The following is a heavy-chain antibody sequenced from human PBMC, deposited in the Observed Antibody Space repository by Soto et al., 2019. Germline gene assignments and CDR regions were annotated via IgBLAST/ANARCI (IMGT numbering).Heavy chain of an antibody. CDR1: GFIVTSYT. V-gene: IGHV3-21*01. D-gene: IGHD6-19*01. J-gene: IGHJ6*04. CDR3: AKDRKVAVAGTSNYFYYGLDV. Sequence: EVQLVESGGGLVKPGGSLRLSCAASGFIVTSYTVNWVRQAPGKGLEWVSSISGSSTYIYYADSVKGRFTISRDNAKNSLSLQLNSLRAEDPAVYYCAKDRKVAVAGTSNYFYYGLDVWGNGTTVTVSS. CDR2: ISGSSTYI.